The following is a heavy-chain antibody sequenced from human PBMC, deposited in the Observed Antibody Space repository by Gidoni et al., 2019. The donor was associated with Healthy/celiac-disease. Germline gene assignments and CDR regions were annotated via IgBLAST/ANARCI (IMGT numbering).Heavy chain of an antibody. V-gene: IGHV3-9*01. CDR1: GFTCDDYA. CDR2: ISWNSGSI. CDR3: AKDKHYDSSGYLGGFDY. J-gene: IGHJ4*02. D-gene: IGHD3-22*01. Sequence: EVQLVESGGGLVQPGRSRRLSCAASGFTCDDYAMHWVRQAPGKGLEWVSGISWNSGSIGYADSVKGRFTISRDNAKNSLYLQMNSLRAEDTALYYCAKDKHYDSSGYLGGFDYWGQGTLVTVSS.